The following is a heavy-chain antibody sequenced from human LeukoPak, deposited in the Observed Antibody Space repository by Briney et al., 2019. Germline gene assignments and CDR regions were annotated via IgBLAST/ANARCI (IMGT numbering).Heavy chain of an antibody. CDR2: IYPRDSQI. D-gene: IGHD6-25*01. CDR3: ARHTKRPQAGWFDP. V-gene: IGHV5-51*01. Sequence: PGESLKISCKASGYNFTTYWIGWVRQMPGKGLEYMGIIYPRDSQIRYSPSFQGQVTISADKSISTAYLQWTSLKASDTAIYYCARHTKRPQAGWFDPWGQGTLVTVS. J-gene: IGHJ5*02. CDR1: GYNFTTYW.